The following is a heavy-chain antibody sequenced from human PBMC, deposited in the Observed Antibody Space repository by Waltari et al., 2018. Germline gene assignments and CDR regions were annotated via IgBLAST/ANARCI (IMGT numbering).Heavy chain of an antibody. CDR1: GFTIRSDY. D-gene: IGHD3-3*01. V-gene: IGHV3-66*02. Sequence: EVQLVQSGGGLVQPGGSLRLSCAASGFTIRSDYMTWVRQAPGKGLEWVSGFYRGGGTYYAESVKGRFIISRDDSKNTLYLQMNSLRPEDTAVYYCAKSESGYYDAFDVWGQGTMVTVSS. J-gene: IGHJ3*01. CDR3: AKSESGYYDAFDV. CDR2: FYRGGGT.